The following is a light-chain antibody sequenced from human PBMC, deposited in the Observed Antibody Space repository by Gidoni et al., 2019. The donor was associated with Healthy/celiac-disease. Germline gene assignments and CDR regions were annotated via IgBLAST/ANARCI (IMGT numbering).Light chain of an antibody. CDR3: AAWDDSLNGLWV. Sequence: QSVLTQPPSASGTPGQRVTISCSGSSSNIGSNTVNWYQQLPGTAPILLIYSNNQRPPGVPDRFSGSKSGTSASLAISGLQSEDEADYYCAAWDDSLNGLWVFGGGTKLTVL. CDR2: SNN. V-gene: IGLV1-44*01. J-gene: IGLJ3*02. CDR1: SSNIGSNT.